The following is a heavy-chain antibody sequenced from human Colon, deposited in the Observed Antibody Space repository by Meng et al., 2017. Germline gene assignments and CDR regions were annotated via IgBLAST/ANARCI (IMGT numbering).Heavy chain of an antibody. J-gene: IGHJ2*01. V-gene: IGHV4-4*07. D-gene: IGHD2-2*01. CDR3: VREGSGTSWGTL. CDR1: GGSISSYY. CDR2: ISSSGST. Sequence: SETLSLTCTVSGGSISSYYWSWIRQPAGKGLEGSGRISSSGSTNYNPSLKRRVTMSVDTTKNQFSLNLSSVTAADTGVYSCVREGSGTSWGTLWGRGTLVTVSS.